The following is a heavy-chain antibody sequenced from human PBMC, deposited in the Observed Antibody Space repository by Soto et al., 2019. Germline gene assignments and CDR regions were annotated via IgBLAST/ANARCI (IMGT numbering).Heavy chain of an antibody. CDR2: TYYRSKWYN. Sequence: SQTLSLTCAISGDSVSSNSAAWNWIRQSPSRGLEWLGRTYYRSKWYNDYAVSVKSRITINPDTSKNQFSLQLNSVTPEDTAVYYCARENTMIGKRYYYYYGMDVWGQGTTVTVSS. J-gene: IGHJ6*02. CDR3: ARENTMIGKRYYYYYGMDV. V-gene: IGHV6-1*01. CDR1: GDSVSSNSAA. D-gene: IGHD3-22*01.